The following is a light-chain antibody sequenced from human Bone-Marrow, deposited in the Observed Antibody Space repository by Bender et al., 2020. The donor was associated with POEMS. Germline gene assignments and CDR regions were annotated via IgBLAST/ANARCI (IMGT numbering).Light chain of an antibody. CDR1: SGTITTNY. Sequence: NFMLTQPHSVSESPGKTVTISCTRSSGTITTNYVQWFKQRPGSSPTTVIYEDYKRPSGVPDRFSGSTDSSSNSASLIISGLRAEDEADYYCQSYDGSRVVFGGGTKVTVL. V-gene: IGLV6-57*01. J-gene: IGLJ2*01. CDR3: QSYDGSRVV. CDR2: EDY.